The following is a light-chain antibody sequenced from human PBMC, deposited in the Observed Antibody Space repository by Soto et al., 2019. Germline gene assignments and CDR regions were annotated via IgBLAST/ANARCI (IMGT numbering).Light chain of an antibody. J-gene: IGKJ2*02. CDR1: QTVNSDY. CDR2: GVF. V-gene: IGKV3-20*01. CDR3: QHYDGSPRT. Sequence: ETVLTQSPGTVSLSPGERATLSCTTSQTVNSDYLAWYQQKPGQAPRLLIYGVFNRATGIPDRFSGRGSGTYFTLTISGLEPEDSAVYYCQHYDGSPRTFGQGTNLEI.